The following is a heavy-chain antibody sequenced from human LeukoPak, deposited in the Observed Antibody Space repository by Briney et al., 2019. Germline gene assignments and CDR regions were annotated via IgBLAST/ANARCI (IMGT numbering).Heavy chain of an antibody. D-gene: IGHD6-13*01. CDR2: IYYSGST. Sequence: SETLSLTCTVSGGSISSSSYYWGWIRQPPGKGLEWIGSIYYSGSTYYNPSLKSRVTISVDTSKNQFSLKLSSVTAADTAVYYCARSFWGLRIAAAGGWFDPWGQGTLVTVSS. J-gene: IGHJ5*02. CDR3: ARSFWGLRIAAAGGWFDP. CDR1: GGSISSSSYY. V-gene: IGHV4-39*07.